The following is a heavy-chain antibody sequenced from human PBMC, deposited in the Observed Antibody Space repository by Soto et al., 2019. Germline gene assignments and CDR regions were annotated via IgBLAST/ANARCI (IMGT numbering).Heavy chain of an antibody. J-gene: IGHJ6*01. CDR2: IRSYNVNT. CDR1: GYTFTSYG. D-gene: IGHD6-25*01. Sequence: GASVKVSCKASGYTFTSYGTSWVRQAPGQGLEWRGWIRSYNVNTTYAQKLQRRVIMTTDTCPSTAYMELRSVRSADTAVYYCARAGQAAEEKQYYYYSSGMDVWGQGTTVTV. CDR3: ARAGQAAEEKQYYYYSSGMDV. V-gene: IGHV1-18*04.